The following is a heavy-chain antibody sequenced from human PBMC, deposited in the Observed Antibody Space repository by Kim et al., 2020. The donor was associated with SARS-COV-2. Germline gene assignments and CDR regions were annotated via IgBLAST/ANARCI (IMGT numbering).Heavy chain of an antibody. CDR1: GGSISSSSYY. Sequence: SETLSLTCTVSGGSISSSSYYWGWIRQPPGKGLEWIGSIYYSGSTYYNPSLKSRVTISVDTSKNQFSLKLSSVTAADTAVYYCARHVGSSGWYDGWFDPWGQGTLVTVSS. CDR2: IYYSGST. V-gene: IGHV4-39*01. D-gene: IGHD6-19*01. CDR3: ARHVGSSGWYDGWFDP. J-gene: IGHJ5*02.